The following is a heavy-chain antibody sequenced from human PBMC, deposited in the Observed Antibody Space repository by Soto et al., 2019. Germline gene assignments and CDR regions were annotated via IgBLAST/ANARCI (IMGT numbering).Heavy chain of an antibody. CDR1: GFTFSYYW. J-gene: IGHJ3*01. D-gene: IGHD1-26*01. Sequence: EVQLLESGGGLVQPGASLRLSCAASGFTFSYYWMHWVRQAPGMGLVWVSRINSDGSSTTYADSVKGRFTISRDNARNTLYLQMNSLRAEDTAVYYCARGDRGAFDLWGQGTVVTVSS. V-gene: IGHV3-74*01. CDR3: ARGDRGAFDL. CDR2: INSDGSST.